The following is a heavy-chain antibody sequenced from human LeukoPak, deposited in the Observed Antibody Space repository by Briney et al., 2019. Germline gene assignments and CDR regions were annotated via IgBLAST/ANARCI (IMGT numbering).Heavy chain of an antibody. Sequence: TRGSLRLSCAASGFTFSSYSMNWVRQAPGKGLEWVSSISSSSSYIYYADSVKGRFTISRHNSKNTLYLQMNSLRAEDTAVYYCASAYYGSGSNLYYYYGMDVWGQGTTVTVSS. CDR3: ASAYYGSGSNLYYYYGMDV. J-gene: IGHJ6*02. V-gene: IGHV3-21*04. CDR1: GFTFSSYS. CDR2: ISSSSSYI. D-gene: IGHD3-10*01.